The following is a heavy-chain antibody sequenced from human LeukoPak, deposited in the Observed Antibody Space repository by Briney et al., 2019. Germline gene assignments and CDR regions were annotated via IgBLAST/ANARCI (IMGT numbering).Heavy chain of an antibody. D-gene: IGHD5-18*01. V-gene: IGHV1-69*13. J-gene: IGHJ6*03. CDR1: GYTFTRYY. Sequence: SVKVSCKASGYTFTRYYMHWVRQAPGQGLEWMGGIIPIFGTANYAQKFQGRVTITADESTSTAYMELSSLRSEDTAVYYCASPPEGYSYGSGYYYYMDVWGKGTTVTISS. CDR2: IIPIFGTA. CDR3: ASPPEGYSYGSGYYYYMDV.